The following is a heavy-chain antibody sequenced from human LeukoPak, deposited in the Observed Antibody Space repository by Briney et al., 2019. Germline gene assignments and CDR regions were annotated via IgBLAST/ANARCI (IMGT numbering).Heavy chain of an antibody. CDR2: ISNTGSTH. V-gene: IGHV3-23*01. CDR3: AKGVSSDWYYFDY. Sequence: GGSLRLSCAASGFTFSSYAMRWVRQAPGKGLEWVSSISNTGSTHFYADAVKGRFTISRDNSKSTVYLQMNALRADDTAVYFCAKGVSSDWYYFDYWGQGTLVTVSS. D-gene: IGHD6-19*01. J-gene: IGHJ4*02. CDR1: GFTFSSYA.